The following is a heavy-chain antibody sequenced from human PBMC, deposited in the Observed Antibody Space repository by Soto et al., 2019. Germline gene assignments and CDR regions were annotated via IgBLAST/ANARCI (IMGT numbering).Heavy chain of an antibody. V-gene: IGHV5-51*01. D-gene: IGHD2-2*01. J-gene: IGHJ6*02. CDR2: IYPGDSDT. CDR1: GYSFTSYW. CDR3: ARFRTSSTSYYYYGMDV. Sequence: VESLKISCNGSGYSFTSYWIGLVRQMPGKGLEWMGIIYPGDSDTRYSPSFQGQVTISADKSISTAYLQWSSLKASDTAMYYCARFRTSSTSYYYYGMDVWGQGTTVTVSS.